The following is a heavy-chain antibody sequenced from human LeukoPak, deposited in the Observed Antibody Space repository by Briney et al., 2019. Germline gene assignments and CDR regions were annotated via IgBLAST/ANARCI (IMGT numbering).Heavy chain of an antibody. CDR1: GYTFTGYY. J-gene: IGHJ4*02. V-gene: IGHV1-2*02. Sequence: ASVKVSCKASGYTFTGYYMHWVRQAPGQGLEWMGWINPNSGGTNYAQKFQGRVTMTRDTSISTAYMELSRLRSDDTAVYYCARGGFGWSYYYDSSGYYYWGQGTLVTVSS. CDR2: INPNSGGT. CDR3: ARGGFGWSYYYDSSGYYY. D-gene: IGHD3-22*01.